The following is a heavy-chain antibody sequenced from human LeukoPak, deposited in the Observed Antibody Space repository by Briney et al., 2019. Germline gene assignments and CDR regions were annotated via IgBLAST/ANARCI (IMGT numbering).Heavy chain of an antibody. J-gene: IGHJ3*02. V-gene: IGHV3-9*01. CDR2: ISWNSGSI. CDR1: GFTFDDYA. D-gene: IGHD3-9*01. Sequence: GGSLRLSCAASGFTFDDYAMHWVRQAPGKGLEWVSGISWNSGSIGYADSVKGRFTISRDNAKNSLYLQMNSLRAEDTALYYCAKDKGAIRYDAFDIWGQGTMVTVSS. CDR3: AKDKGAIRYDAFDI.